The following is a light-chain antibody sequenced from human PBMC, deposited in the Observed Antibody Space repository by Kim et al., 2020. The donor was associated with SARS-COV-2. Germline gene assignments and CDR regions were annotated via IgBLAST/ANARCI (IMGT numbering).Light chain of an antibody. Sequence: VPPGEGATLPCRASQGVSSNSAWYQQKPGQAPRLLIYVAPTRATNISARCSGSGSGTEFTLTTSGLQSEDFSVYYCQQYDNWPRTFVQGTKVDIK. CDR1: QGVSSN. CDR2: VAP. CDR3: QQYDNWPRT. V-gene: IGKV3-15*01. J-gene: IGKJ1*01.